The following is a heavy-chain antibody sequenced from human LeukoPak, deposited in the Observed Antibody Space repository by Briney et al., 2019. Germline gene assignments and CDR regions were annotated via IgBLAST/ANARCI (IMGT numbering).Heavy chain of an antibody. CDR2: ISGSGGST. V-gene: IGHV3-23*01. Sequence: GGSLRLSCAASGFFFSSYAMSWVRQPPGEGLEWVSAISGSGGSTYHADSVKGRFTISRDNSKNTLYLQMNSLRAEDTAVYYCAKAPSPYCSGGTCYPLDYWGQGTLVTVSS. D-gene: IGHD2-15*01. CDR1: GFFFSSYA. J-gene: IGHJ4*02. CDR3: AKAPSPYCSGGTCYPLDY.